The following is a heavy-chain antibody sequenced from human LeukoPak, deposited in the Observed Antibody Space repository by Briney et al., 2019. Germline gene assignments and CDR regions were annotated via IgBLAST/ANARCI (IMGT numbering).Heavy chain of an antibody. V-gene: IGHV3-7*01. CDR2: IKKDGSEK. J-gene: IGHJ4*02. D-gene: IGHD2/OR15-2a*01. CDR3: AGGAGFLIDY. CDR1: GLTFSNYW. Sequence: GGPLSLSCAASGLTFSNYWMNRVRQAPGKGPEWVAIIKKDGSEKYYVDSVKGRFTISRDNAKNSLYLQMNSLRADDTAVYFCAGGAGFLIDYWGQGALSPSPQ.